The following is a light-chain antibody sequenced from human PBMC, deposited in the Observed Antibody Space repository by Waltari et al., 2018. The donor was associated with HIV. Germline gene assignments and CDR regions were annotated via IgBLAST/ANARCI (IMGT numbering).Light chain of an antibody. J-gene: IGLJ1*01. CDR3: GSYTSSSTYV. CDR2: EVS. V-gene: IGLV2-18*02. Sequence: QSALTQPPSVAGPPGQSVTISCTGTSSDVGSYNRVSWYQPPPGTAPTHLIYEVSKRLSGVTVCLSGSQSGKTASLTRSGLQAEDEADYYGGSYTSSSTYVFGTGTKVTVL. CDR1: SSDVGSYNR.